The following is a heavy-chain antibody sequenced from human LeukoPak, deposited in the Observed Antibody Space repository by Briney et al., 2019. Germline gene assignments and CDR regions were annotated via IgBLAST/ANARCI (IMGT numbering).Heavy chain of an antibody. Sequence: GGSLRLSCAASGFTFSSYSMNWVRQAPGKGLEWVSSISSSSSYTFCADSVKGRFTISRDNAKNSLYLQMNSLGDDDTAVYYCAREPRIAAAGTLDYWGQGTLVTVSS. J-gene: IGHJ4*02. CDR1: GFTFSSYS. D-gene: IGHD6-13*01. V-gene: IGHV3-21*01. CDR2: ISSSSSYT. CDR3: AREPRIAAAGTLDY.